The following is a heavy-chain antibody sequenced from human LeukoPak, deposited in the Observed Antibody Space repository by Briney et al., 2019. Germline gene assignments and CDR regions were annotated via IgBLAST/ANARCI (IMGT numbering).Heavy chain of an antibody. D-gene: IGHD3-10*01. Sequence: ASVKVSCKASGYTFTSYGISWVRQAPGQGLEWMGWINPNGGGREYAQKFQGRVSMTRDTAISTAYMELSSLTFDDTAIYYCARVGYFYGSGSQTGGYLDYWGQGTLVAVSS. CDR3: ARVGYFYGSGSQTGGYLDY. J-gene: IGHJ4*02. CDR1: GYTFTSYG. CDR2: INPNGGGR. V-gene: IGHV1-2*02.